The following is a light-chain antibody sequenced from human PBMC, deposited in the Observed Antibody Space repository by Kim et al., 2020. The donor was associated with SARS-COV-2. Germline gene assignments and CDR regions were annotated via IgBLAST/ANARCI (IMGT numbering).Light chain of an antibody. J-gene: IGLJ3*02. V-gene: IGLV10-54*04. CDR3: SAWDSSLSAWV. CDR1: RNNLGDQG. Sequence: TPTLTCPGDRNNLGDQGAAWLQQHQGHPPKLLSSRGNSRPSGISERFSASRSGNTDSLTITGLQPEDEADYYCSAWDSSLSAWVFGGGTKLTVL. CDR2: RGN.